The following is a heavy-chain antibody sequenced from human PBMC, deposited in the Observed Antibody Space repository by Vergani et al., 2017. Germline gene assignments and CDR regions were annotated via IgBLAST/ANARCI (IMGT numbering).Heavy chain of an antibody. D-gene: IGHD3-22*01. CDR2: FDPEHGEV. CDR3: AIVTDYDGSSGYYLDY. V-gene: IGHV1-24*01. Sequence: QAQLVQSGSEVRKPGASVKVSCQVSGYSLTELTIHWVRQAPGKGLEWMGGFDPEHGEVTFAHHIQGRVTMTEDRSTDTAYMELGSLRPEDKALYYCAIVTDYDGSSGYYLDYWGQGTLVTVSS. CDR1: GYSLTELT. J-gene: IGHJ4*02.